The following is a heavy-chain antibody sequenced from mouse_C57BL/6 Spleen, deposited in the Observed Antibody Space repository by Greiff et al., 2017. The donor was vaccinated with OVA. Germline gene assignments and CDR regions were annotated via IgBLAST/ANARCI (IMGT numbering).Heavy chain of an antibody. D-gene: IGHD2-4*01. CDR1: GYTFTSYW. V-gene: IGHV1-69*01. CDR2: IDPSDSYT. Sequence: QVHVKQPGAELVMPGASVKLSCNASGYTFTSYWMHWVKQRPGQGLEWIGEIDPSDSYTNYNPNIKGKSTLTVDKSSSTAYMQLSSLTSEDSAVYYGARHDYDPSDAMDYWGQGTSVTVSS. J-gene: IGHJ4*01. CDR3: ARHDYDPSDAMDY.